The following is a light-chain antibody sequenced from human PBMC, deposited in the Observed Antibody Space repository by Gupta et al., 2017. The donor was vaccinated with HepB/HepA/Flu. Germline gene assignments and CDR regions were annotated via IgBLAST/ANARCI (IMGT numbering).Light chain of an antibody. J-gene: IGKJ1*01. CDR3: QQDNNWPRT. V-gene: IGKV3-15*01. CDR1: QSVNSN. Sequence: EIVMTQSPATLSVSPGERATLSCRASQSVNSNLAWYQQKPGQAPRLLIHGASTRATGIPARFSGSASGTEFTLTISSLQSEDFAVYYFQQDNNWPRTFGQWTKVEIK. CDR2: GAS.